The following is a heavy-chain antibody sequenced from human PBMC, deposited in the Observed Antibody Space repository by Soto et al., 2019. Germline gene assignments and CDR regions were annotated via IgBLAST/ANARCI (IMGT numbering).Heavy chain of an antibody. V-gene: IGHV4-30-4*01. Sequence: SETLSLTCTVSGGSISSGDYYWSWIRQPPGKGLEWIGYIYYSGSTYYNPSLKSRVTISVDTSKNQFSLKLSSVTAADTAVYYCARRAGSGYFNWFDPWGQGTLVTVS. J-gene: IGHJ5*02. D-gene: IGHD3-22*01. CDR2: IYYSGST. CDR3: ARRAGSGYFNWFDP. CDR1: GGSISSGDYY.